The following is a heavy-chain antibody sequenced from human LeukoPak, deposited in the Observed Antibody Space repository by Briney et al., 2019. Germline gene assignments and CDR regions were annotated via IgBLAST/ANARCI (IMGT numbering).Heavy chain of an antibody. V-gene: IGHV4-31*03. J-gene: IGHJ4*02. Sequence: PSETLSLTCTVSGGSISSGGYYWSWIRQHPGKGLEWIGYIYYSGSTYYNPSLKSRVTISVDTSKNQFSLKLSSVTAADTAVCYCAREKLQLADYWGQGTLVTVSS. CDR2: IYYSGST. D-gene: IGHD4-11*01. CDR3: AREKLQLADY. CDR1: GGSISSGGYY.